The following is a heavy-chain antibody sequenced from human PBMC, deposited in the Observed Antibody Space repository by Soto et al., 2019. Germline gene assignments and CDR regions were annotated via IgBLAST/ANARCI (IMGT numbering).Heavy chain of an antibody. Sequence: EVQLLESGGGLVRPGGSLRLSCAVSGFTFSSYAMNWVRQAPGKGLEWVSGISGSGVDTYYADSVKGRFTISRDNSKNTLYLQMNSLRAEDTAVYYCAKARYTYGYDYYYYGMDVW. CDR3: AKARYTYGYDYYYYGMDV. J-gene: IGHJ6*01. D-gene: IGHD5-18*01. CDR1: GFTFSSYA. V-gene: IGHV3-23*01. CDR2: ISGSGVDT.